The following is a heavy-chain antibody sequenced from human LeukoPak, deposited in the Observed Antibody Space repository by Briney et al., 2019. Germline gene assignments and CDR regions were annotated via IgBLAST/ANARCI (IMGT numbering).Heavy chain of an antibody. CDR3: ARERPPGDSSNWFLEGYFDI. D-gene: IGHD6-13*01. CDR2: IIPIFGTA. V-gene: IGHV1-69*05. Sequence: SVKVCCKASGGTFSSYAITWVRQAPGQGLEWMGRIIPIFGTANYAQKFQGRVTITTDESTSTAYMELSTLRSDDTAVYYCARERPPGDSSNWFLEGYFDIWGQGTLVTVSS. CDR1: GGTFSSYA. J-gene: IGHJ4*02.